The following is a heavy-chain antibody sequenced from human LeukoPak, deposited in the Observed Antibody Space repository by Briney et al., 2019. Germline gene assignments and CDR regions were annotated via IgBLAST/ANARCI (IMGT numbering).Heavy chain of an antibody. CDR2: IYHSGST. CDR3: ARGYGDYGSPFDY. CDR1: GGSISSGGYS. J-gene: IGHJ4*02. D-gene: IGHD4-17*01. V-gene: IGHV4-30-2*01. Sequence: SQTLSLTCAVSGGSISSGGYSWSWIRQPPGKGLEWTGYIYHSGSTYYNPSLKSRVTISVDRSKNQFSLKLSSVTAADTAVYYCARGYGDYGSPFDYWGQGTLVTVSS.